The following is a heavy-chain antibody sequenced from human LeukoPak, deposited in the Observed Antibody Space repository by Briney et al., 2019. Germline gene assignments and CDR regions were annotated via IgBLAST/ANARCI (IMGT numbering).Heavy chain of an antibody. V-gene: IGHV3-30*02. CDR1: GFTFSSYG. CDR2: IRYDGSNK. CDR3: AKSSLFGVVIKVYGYFDY. D-gene: IGHD3-3*01. J-gene: IGHJ4*02. Sequence: GGSLRLSCGASGFTFSSYGMHWVRQAPGKGLEWVAFIRYDGSNKYYADSVKGRFTISRDNSKNTLYLQMNSLRAEDTAVYYCAKSSLFGVVIKVYGYFDYWGQGTLVTVSS.